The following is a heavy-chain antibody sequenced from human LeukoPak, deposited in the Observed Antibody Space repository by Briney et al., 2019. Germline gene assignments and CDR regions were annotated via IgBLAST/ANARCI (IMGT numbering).Heavy chain of an antibody. Sequence: PSETLSLTCAVFGGSFSGQYWSWIRQPPGKGLEWIGEINHRGSTTYNPSLKSRVTISVDTSKSQFSLKLSSVTAADTAVYYCARGHSLYSGRSMRRGDWFDPWGQGTLVTVSS. CDR2: INHRGST. D-gene: IGHD2/OR15-2a*01. V-gene: IGHV4-34*01. CDR3: ARGHSLYSGRSMRRGDWFDP. J-gene: IGHJ5*02. CDR1: GGSFSGQY.